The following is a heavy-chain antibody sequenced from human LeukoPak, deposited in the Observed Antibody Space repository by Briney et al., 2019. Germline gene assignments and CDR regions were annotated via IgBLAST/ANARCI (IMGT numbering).Heavy chain of an antibody. V-gene: IGHV4-61*02. Sequence: PSETLSLTCTVSGGSIRSNSYYWGWIRQPAGKGLEWIGRIYTSGSTNYNPSLKSRVTMSVDTSKNQFSLTLSSVTAADTAVYYCARVRPHYDILTGYYLPYYYYMDVWGKGTTVTVSS. CDR1: GGSIRSNSYY. CDR3: ARVRPHYDILTGYYLPYYYYMDV. D-gene: IGHD3-9*01. J-gene: IGHJ6*03. CDR2: IYTSGST.